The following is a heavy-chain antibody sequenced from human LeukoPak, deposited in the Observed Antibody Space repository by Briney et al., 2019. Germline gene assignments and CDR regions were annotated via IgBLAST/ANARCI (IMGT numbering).Heavy chain of an antibody. CDR1: GGTFSSYA. Sequence: SVKVSCKASGGTFSSYAIGWVRQAPGQGLAWMGRIIPILGIANYAQKFQGRVTITADKSTSTAYMELSSLRSEDTAVYYCATRGEGRWLQSDAFDIWGQGTMVTVSS. V-gene: IGHV1-69*04. D-gene: IGHD5-24*01. CDR3: ATRGEGRWLQSDAFDI. J-gene: IGHJ3*02. CDR2: IIPILGIA.